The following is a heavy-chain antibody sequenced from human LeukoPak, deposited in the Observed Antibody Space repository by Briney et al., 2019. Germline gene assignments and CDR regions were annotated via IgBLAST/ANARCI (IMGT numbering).Heavy chain of an antibody. D-gene: IGHD3-10*01. Sequence: GGSLRLSCAASGFTFSSYSMNWVRQAPGKGLEWVSSISSSSSYIYYADSVKGRFTISRDNAKNSLYLQMNSLRAEDTAVYYCARKALWFGESVDYWGQGTLVTVSS. CDR2: ISSSSSYI. CDR1: GFTFSSYS. J-gene: IGHJ4*02. V-gene: IGHV3-21*04. CDR3: ARKALWFGESVDY.